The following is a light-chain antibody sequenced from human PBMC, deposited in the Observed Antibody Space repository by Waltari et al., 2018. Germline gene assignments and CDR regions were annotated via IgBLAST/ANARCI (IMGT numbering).Light chain of an antibody. V-gene: IGLV1-40*01. CDR1: SSNIGAGSA. CDR2: GDT. Sequence: QSVLTQPPSVSGAPGQRATIPCAGSSSNIGAGSAVHWYKQLPGTAPKLLIAGDTNRPSGVPDRFSGSKSGTSASLAITGLQAEDEADYYCQSYDSSLSGVVLGGGTKLTVL. CDR3: QSYDSSLSGVV. J-gene: IGLJ2*01.